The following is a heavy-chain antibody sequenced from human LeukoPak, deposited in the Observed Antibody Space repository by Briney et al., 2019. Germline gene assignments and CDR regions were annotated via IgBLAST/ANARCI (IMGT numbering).Heavy chain of an antibody. CDR2: IYYSGST. Sequence: PSETLSLTCTVSGGSISSSSYYWGWIRQPPGKGLEWIGSIYYSGSTYYNPSLKSRVTISVDTSKNQFSLKLSSVTAADTAVYYCATNDFWSGSTDVWGKGTTVTVSS. CDR3: ATNDFWSGSTDV. CDR1: GGSISSSSYY. D-gene: IGHD3-3*01. J-gene: IGHJ6*04. V-gene: IGHV4-39*01.